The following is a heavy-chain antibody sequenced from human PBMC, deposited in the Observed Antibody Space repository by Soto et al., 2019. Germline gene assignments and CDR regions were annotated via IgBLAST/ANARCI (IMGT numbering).Heavy chain of an antibody. J-gene: IGHJ6*02. V-gene: IGHV4-59*01. CDR1: GGSIRPYY. Sequence: ETLSLTCTVSGGSIRPYYWGWIRQPPGKGLEWIGYIYYSGNTEYNPSLKSRVTISVDTSKNQFSLKLSSVTAADTAVYYCARDWHYYDSSGYPRVYGMDVWGQGTTVTVSS. CDR2: IYYSGNT. D-gene: IGHD3-22*01. CDR3: ARDWHYYDSSGYPRVYGMDV.